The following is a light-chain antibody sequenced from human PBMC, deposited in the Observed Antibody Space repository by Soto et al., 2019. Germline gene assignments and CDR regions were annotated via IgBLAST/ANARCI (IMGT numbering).Light chain of an antibody. CDR1: SSDVGGYNY. Sequence: QSVLTQPASVSGSPGQSITISCAGTSSDVGGYNYVSWYQQHPVKVPRLIISDVNKRPSGVSDRFSGSKSGNTASLTISGLQAEDEADYYCASFTRSVTVVFGGGTKLTVL. J-gene: IGLJ2*01. V-gene: IGLV2-14*03. CDR2: DVN. CDR3: ASFTRSVTVV.